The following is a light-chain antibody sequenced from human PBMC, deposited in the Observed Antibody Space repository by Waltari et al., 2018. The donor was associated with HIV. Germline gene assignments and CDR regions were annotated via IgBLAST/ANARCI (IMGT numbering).Light chain of an antibody. V-gene: IGLV4-69*02. CDR1: SGHNNSA. CDR3: QTWDTGPWV. J-gene: IGLJ3*02. Sequence: QLILTQSPSASASLGAAVKLTCILSSGHNNSAIAWHPHQPAKGPRFLMKLNSDGSHSKGDGIPDRFSGSSSGAERYLTISSLQSEDEADYYCQTWDTGPWVFGGGTKLTVL. CDR2: LNSDGSH.